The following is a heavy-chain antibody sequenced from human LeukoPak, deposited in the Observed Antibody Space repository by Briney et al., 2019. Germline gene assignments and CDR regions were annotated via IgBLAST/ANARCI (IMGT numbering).Heavy chain of an antibody. D-gene: IGHD3-10*01. V-gene: IGHV4-31*03. CDR2: IYYSGST. J-gene: IGHJ4*02. CDR3: ARSTVRGGTDY. CDR1: GGSISSGGYY. Sequence: PSQTLSLTCTVSGGSISSGGYYWSWICQHPGKGLEWIGYIYYSGSTYYNPSLKSRVTISVDTSKNQFSLKLSSVTAADTAVYYCARSTVRGGTDYWGQGTLVTVSS.